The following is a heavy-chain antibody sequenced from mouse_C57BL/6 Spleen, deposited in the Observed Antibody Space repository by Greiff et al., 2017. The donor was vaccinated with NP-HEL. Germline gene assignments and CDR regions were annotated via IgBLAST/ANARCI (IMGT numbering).Heavy chain of an antibody. CDR3: AGSNWDVRAGFAY. J-gene: IGHJ3*01. CDR1: GYTFTSYW. D-gene: IGHD4-1*01. V-gene: IGHV1-64*01. Sequence: VQLQQPGAELVKPGASVKLSCKASGYTFTSYWMHWVKQRPGQGLEWIGMIHPNSGSTNYNEKFKSKATLTVDKSSSTAYMQLSSLTSEDAAVYYCAGSNWDVRAGFAYWGQGTLVTVSA. CDR2: IHPNSGST.